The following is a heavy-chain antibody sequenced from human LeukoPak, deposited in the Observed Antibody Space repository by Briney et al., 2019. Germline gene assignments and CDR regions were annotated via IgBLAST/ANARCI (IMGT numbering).Heavy chain of an antibody. CDR2: INPSGDGT. J-gene: IGHJ4*02. CDR1: GHTFTTYY. CDR3: ASLGDSSGLDY. V-gene: IGHV1-46*01. D-gene: IGHD3-22*01. Sequence: ASVKVSCKASGHTFTTYYVHLVRQAPGQGLEWMGVINPSGDGTNYPQRFQGRVTMTRDTSTSTVYMELSSLRSEDTAVYYCASLGDSSGLDYWGQGTLVTVSS.